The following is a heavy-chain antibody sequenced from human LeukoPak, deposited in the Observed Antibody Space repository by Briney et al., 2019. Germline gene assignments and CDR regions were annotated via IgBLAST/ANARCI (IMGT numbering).Heavy chain of an antibody. J-gene: IGHJ3*02. V-gene: IGHV1-69*13. CDR1: GGTFSSYA. CDR2: IIPIFGTA. CDR3: ARDSGGLEPRRDAFDI. Sequence: ASVKVSCKASGGTFSSYAISWVRQAPGQGLEWMGGIIPIFGTANYAQKFQGRVTITADESTSTAYMELSSLRSEDTAVYYCARDSGGLEPRRDAFDIWGQGTMVTVSS. D-gene: IGHD1-1*01.